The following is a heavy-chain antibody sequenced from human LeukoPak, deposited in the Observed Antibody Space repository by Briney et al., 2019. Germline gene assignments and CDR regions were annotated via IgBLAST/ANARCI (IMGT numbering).Heavy chain of an antibody. CDR1: GGSFSGYY. CDR2: INHSGST. CDR3: ARHPTYYYDSSGYYHFDY. D-gene: IGHD3-22*01. Sequence: PSETLSLTCAVYGGSFSGYYWSWIRQPPGKGLEWIGEINHSGSTNYNPSLKSRVTMSVDTSKNQFSLKLSSVTAADTAVYYCARHPTYYYDSSGYYHFDYWGQGTLVTVSS. V-gene: IGHV4-34*01. J-gene: IGHJ4*02.